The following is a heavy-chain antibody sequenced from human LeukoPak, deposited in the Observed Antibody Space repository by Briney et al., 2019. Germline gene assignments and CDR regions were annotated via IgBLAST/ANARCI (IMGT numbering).Heavy chain of an antibody. CDR3: ARVAYSSGGSYYFDY. V-gene: IGHV3-21*01. Sequence: GGSLRLSCAASGFTFSSYSMNWVRQAPGKGLEWVSSMSSSSSYIYYADSVKGRFTISRDNAKNSLYLQMNSLRAEDTAVYYCARVAYSSGGSYYFDYWGQGTLVTVSS. CDR1: GFTFSSYS. J-gene: IGHJ4*02. D-gene: IGHD6-19*01. CDR2: MSSSSSYI.